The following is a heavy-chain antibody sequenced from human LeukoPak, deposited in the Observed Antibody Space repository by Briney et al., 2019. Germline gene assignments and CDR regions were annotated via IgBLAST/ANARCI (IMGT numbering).Heavy chain of an antibody. Sequence: SETLSLTCTVSGGSISSYYWSWIRQPPGKGLEWIGCIYYSGSTNHNPSLKSRVTISVDTSKNQFSLKLSSVTAADTAVYYCARGYGDYDYWGQGTLVTVSS. V-gene: IGHV4-59*01. J-gene: IGHJ4*02. D-gene: IGHD4-17*01. CDR1: GGSISSYY. CDR2: IYYSGST. CDR3: ARGYGDYDY.